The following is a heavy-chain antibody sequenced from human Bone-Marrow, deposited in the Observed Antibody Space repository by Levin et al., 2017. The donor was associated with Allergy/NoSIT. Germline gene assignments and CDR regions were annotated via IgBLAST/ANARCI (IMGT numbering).Heavy chain of an antibody. J-gene: IGHJ4*02. CDR1: GGSFSGYY. V-gene: IGHV4-34*01. CDR3: AGLPTVVTPAAAY. CDR2: INHSGST. Sequence: PSETLSLTCAVYGGSFSGYYWSWIRQPPGKGLEWIGEINHSGSTNYNPSLKSRVTISVDTSKNQFSLKLSSVTAADTAVYYCAGLPTVVTPAAAYWGQGTLVTVSS. D-gene: IGHD4-23*01.